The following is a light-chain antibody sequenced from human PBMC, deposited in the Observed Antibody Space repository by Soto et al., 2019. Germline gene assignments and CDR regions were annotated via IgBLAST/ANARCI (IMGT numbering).Light chain of an antibody. CDR3: QQYYSTPRT. CDR1: QSVLYSSDNKNY. CDR2: WAS. J-gene: IGKJ1*01. Sequence: IVMTQSPDSLAVSLGEKATINCKSSQSVLYSSDNKNYLAWYQQKPGQPPKLLIYWASTRESGVPDRFSGSGSGTDFTLTINSLQAEDEAVYYCQQYYSTPRTFGQGTKVEIK. V-gene: IGKV4-1*01.